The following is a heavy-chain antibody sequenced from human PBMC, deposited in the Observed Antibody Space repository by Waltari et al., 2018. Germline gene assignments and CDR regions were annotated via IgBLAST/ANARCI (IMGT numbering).Heavy chain of an antibody. D-gene: IGHD2-15*01. V-gene: IGHV4-59*01. Sequence: QVVLQESCPGLVKPSETLSLTCSVSGDSLHIYLWTWIRLTPGKGLEWIGYISYRGTTNYNPSLKRRVTISLDTSKNQFSLKLNSVTAADSAVYYCAREPGYCRGGSCYFSGDNAYDVWGRGTMVTVSS. CDR3: AREPGYCRGGSCYFSGDNAYDV. J-gene: IGHJ3*01. CDR1: GDSLHIYL. CDR2: ISYRGTT.